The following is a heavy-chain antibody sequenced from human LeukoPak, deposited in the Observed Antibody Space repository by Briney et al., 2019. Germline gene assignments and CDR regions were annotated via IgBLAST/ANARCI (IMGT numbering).Heavy chain of an antibody. D-gene: IGHD3-22*01. V-gene: IGHV4-4*07. CDR3: ARDENFYDSSGILDI. J-gene: IGHJ3*02. Sequence: SETLSLTCTVSGGSISSYYRSWIRQPAGKGLEWIGRIYTSGSTNYNPSLKSRVTMSVDTSKNQFSLKLSSVTAADTAVYYCARDENFYDSSGILDIWGQGTMVTVSS. CDR1: GGSISSYY. CDR2: IYTSGST.